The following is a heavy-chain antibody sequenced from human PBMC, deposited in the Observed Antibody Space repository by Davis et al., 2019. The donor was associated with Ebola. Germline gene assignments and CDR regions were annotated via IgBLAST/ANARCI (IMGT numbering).Heavy chain of an antibody. CDR3: ARGGGYCSGGSCYSGPFDY. CDR2: ISAYNGNT. D-gene: IGHD2-15*01. V-gene: IGHV1-18*01. CDR1: GGTFSSYT. J-gene: IGHJ4*02. Sequence: ASVKVSCKASGGTFSSYTISWVRQAPGQGLEWMGWISAYNGNTNYAQKLQGRVTMTTDTSTSTAYMELRSLRSDDTAVYYCARGGGYCSGGSCYSGPFDYWGQGTLVTVSS.